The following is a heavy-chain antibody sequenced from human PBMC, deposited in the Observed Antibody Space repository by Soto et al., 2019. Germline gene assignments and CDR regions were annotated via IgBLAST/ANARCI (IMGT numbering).Heavy chain of an antibody. CDR2: IIPIFGTA. CDR1: GGTFSSYP. V-gene: IGHV1-69*13. Sequence: VASVKVSCKASGGTFSSYPISWVRQAPGQGLEWMGGIIPIFGTANHAQKFQGRVTITADESTSTAYMELRSLRSDDTAVYYCARWHYYDSSGPAHWGQGTLVTVSS. CDR3: ARWHYYDSSGPAH. J-gene: IGHJ4*02. D-gene: IGHD3-22*01.